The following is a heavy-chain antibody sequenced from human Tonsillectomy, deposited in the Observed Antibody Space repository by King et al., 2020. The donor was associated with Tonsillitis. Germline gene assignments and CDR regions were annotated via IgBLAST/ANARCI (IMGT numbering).Heavy chain of an antibody. CDR1: GGSISSSSYY. Sequence: LQLQESGPGLVKPSETLSLTCTVSGGSISSSSYYWGWIRQPPGKGLEWNGSIYYSGSTYYNPSLKSRVTISVDTSKNQFSLKLSSVTAADTAVYYCARRYYYDSSGYDYWGQGTLVTVSS. D-gene: IGHD3-22*01. J-gene: IGHJ4*02. CDR2: IYYSGST. V-gene: IGHV4-39*01. CDR3: ARRYYYDSSGYDY.